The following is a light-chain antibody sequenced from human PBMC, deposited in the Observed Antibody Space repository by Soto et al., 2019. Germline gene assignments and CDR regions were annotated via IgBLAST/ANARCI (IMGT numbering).Light chain of an antibody. CDR3: SSYTSSSTYV. Sequence: QSALTQPASVSGSPGQSMTISCTGTSSDVGGYNYVSWYQQHPGKAPKLMIFEVSSRPPGVSNRFSGSKSGNTASLTISGLQAEDEADYYCSSYTSSSTYVFGTGTKVTVL. CDR2: EVS. V-gene: IGLV2-14*01. CDR1: SSDVGGYNY. J-gene: IGLJ1*01.